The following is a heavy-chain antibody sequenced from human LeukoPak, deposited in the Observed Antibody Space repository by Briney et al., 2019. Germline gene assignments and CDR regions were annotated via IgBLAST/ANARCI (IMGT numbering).Heavy chain of an antibody. Sequence: GGSLRHSCAASGFTFSSYEMNWVRQAPGKGLEWVSYISSSGGTIYYADSVKGRFTISRDNAKNSLYLQMNSLRAEDTAVYYCARDSDGNYGVVWFDPWGQGTLVTVSS. J-gene: IGHJ5*02. D-gene: IGHD4-17*01. CDR3: ARDSDGNYGVVWFDP. CDR2: ISSSGGTI. CDR1: GFTFSSYE. V-gene: IGHV3-48*03.